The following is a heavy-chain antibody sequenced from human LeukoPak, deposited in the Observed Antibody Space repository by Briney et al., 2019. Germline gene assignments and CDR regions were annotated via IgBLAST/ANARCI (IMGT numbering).Heavy chain of an antibody. J-gene: IGHJ4*02. D-gene: IGHD3-22*01. CDR2: ICYSGST. Sequence: SETLSLTCTVSGGSISTNNYYWGWIPQPPGKGLELFGSICYSGSTSYNPSLKSRITISVDTSKNQFSLKLTSVTAADTAAYYCARHQRPNYYDRSGPPDYWGQGTLVTVSS. CDR3: ARHQRPNYYDRSGPPDY. CDR1: GGSISTNNYY. V-gene: IGHV4-39*01.